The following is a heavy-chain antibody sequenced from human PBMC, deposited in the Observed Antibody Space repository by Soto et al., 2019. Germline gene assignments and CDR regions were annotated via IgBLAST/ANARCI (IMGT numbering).Heavy chain of an antibody. CDR2: IYYSGST. J-gene: IGHJ5*02. V-gene: IGHV4-31*03. Sequence: PSETLSLTCTVSGGSIRSGGYYLSWIRQHPGKGLEWIGYIYYSGSTYYNPSLKSRVTISVNTSKNQFSLKLSSVTAADKTVYYCAREDIVVVPAARGRFDPWGQGNLVTVSS. CDR3: AREDIVVVPAARGRFDP. D-gene: IGHD2-2*01. CDR1: GGSIRSGGYY.